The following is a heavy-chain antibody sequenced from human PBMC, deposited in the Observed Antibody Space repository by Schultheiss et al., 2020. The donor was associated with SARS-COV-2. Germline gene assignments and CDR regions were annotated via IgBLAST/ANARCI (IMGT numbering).Heavy chain of an antibody. J-gene: IGHJ6*03. D-gene: IGHD3-10*01. CDR2: INHSGST. V-gene: IGHV4-34*01. CDR1: GGSFSGYY. Sequence: SETLSLTCAVYGGSFSGYYWSWIRQPPGKGLEWIGEINHSGSTNYNPSLKSRVTISVDTSKNQFSLKLSSVTAADTAVYYCAKGGITMVRGVNARLDYYYYMDVWGKGTTVTVSS. CDR3: AKGGITMVRGVNARLDYYYYMDV.